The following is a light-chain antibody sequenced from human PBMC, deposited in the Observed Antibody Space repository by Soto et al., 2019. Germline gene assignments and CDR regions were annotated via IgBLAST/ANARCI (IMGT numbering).Light chain of an antibody. CDR1: SSNIGAGYD. Sequence: HSVLTQPPSVSGAPGQRVTISCTGSSSNIGAGYDVHWYQQLPGTAPKLLIYGNSNRPSGVPDRFSGSMSGTSASLAITGLQAEDEADYYCQSYDSSLSGRVVFGGGTKLTVL. CDR3: QSYDSSLSGRVV. CDR2: GNS. J-gene: IGLJ2*01. V-gene: IGLV1-40*01.